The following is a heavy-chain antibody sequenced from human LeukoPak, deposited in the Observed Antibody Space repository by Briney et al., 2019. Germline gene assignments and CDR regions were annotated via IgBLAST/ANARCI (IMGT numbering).Heavy chain of an antibody. V-gene: IGHV3-7*01. D-gene: IGHD5-18*01. CDR3: ARDSPERGYSYGPLDNYFDY. CDR1: GFTFNSYW. J-gene: IGHJ4*02. CDR2: IKQDGSEK. Sequence: GGSLRLSCAASGFTFNSYWMTWVRQAPGKGLEWVANIKQDGSEKYYVDSVKGRFTISRDNAKNSLYLQMNSLRAEDTAVYYCARDSPERGYSYGPLDNYFDYWGQGTLVAVSS.